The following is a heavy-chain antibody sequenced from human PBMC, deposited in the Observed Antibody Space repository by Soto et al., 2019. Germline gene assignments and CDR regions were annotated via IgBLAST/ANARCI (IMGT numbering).Heavy chain of an antibody. J-gene: IGHJ4*02. CDR3: VRGASRFSAYNGNANDY. CDR2: IDHSGST. D-gene: IGHD1-20*01. CDR1: GYSISSGYY. Sequence: PSETLSLTCAVSGYSISSGYYWGWIRQPQGKGLEWIGSIDHSGSTYYNPSLKSRVTISVDTSKNQFSLKRSSVTAADTAVYDCVRGASRFSAYNGNANDYWGQGTLVDVSS. V-gene: IGHV4-38-2*01.